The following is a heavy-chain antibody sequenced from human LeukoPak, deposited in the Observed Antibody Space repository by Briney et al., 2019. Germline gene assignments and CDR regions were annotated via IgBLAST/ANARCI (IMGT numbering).Heavy chain of an antibody. J-gene: IGHJ4*02. CDR2: IKSKTDGGTT. CDR1: GFSFSNAW. V-gene: IGHV3-15*01. D-gene: IGHD3-10*01. Sequence: GGSLRLSCAASGFSFSNAWMSWVRQAPGKGLEWVGRIKSKTDGGTTDYAAPVKGRFTISRDDSKNTLYLQMNSLKTEDTAVYYCTTSYGVGSFDYWGQGTLVTVSS. CDR3: TTSYGVGSFDY.